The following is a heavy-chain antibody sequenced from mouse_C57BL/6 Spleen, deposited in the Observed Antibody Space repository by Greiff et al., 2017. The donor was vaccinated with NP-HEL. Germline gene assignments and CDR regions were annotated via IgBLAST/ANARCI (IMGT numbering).Heavy chain of an antibody. CDR3: ARRTAQATYYAMDY. V-gene: IGHV1-82*01. Sequence: VKLMESGPELVKPGASVKISCKASGYAFSSSWMNWVKQRPGKGLEWIGRIYPGDGDTNYNGKFKGKATLTADKSSSTAYMQLSSLTSEDSAVYFCARRTAQATYYAMDYWGQGTSVTVSS. J-gene: IGHJ4*01. D-gene: IGHD3-2*02. CDR1: GYAFSSSW. CDR2: IYPGDGDT.